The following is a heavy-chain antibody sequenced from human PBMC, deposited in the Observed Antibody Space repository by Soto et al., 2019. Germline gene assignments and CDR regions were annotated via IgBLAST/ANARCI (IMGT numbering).Heavy chain of an antibody. V-gene: IGHV1-18*01. CDR1: GYTFTSYG. CDR2: ISAYNGNR. Sequence: ASVKVSCKASGYTFTSYGISWVRQAPGQGLEWMGWISAYNGNRNYAQKLQGRVTMTTDTSTSTACMELRSLRSDDTAVYYCARVGRRAGYSYGYRYYYYGMDVWGQGTTVTVSS. D-gene: IGHD5-18*01. J-gene: IGHJ6*02. CDR3: ARVGRRAGYSYGYRYYYYGMDV.